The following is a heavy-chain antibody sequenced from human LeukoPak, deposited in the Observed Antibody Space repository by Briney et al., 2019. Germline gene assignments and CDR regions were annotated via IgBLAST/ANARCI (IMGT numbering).Heavy chain of an antibody. Sequence: ASVKVSCKASGYTFTSYGISWVRQAPGQGLEWMGWISAYNGNTNYAQKLQGRVTMTTDTSTSTAYMELRSLRSDDTAVYYCARATYYYGSGSSQPYYFDYRGQGTLVTVSS. D-gene: IGHD3-10*01. CDR1: GYTFTSYG. CDR3: ARATYYYGSGSSQPYYFDY. CDR2: ISAYNGNT. V-gene: IGHV1-18*01. J-gene: IGHJ4*02.